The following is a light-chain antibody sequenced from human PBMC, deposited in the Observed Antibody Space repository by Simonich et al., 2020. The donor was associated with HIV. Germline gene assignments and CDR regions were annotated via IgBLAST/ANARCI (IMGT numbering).Light chain of an antibody. CDR2: DAS. CDR3: QQFNSYPT. Sequence: AIQMTQSPSSLSASVGDRVTITCRAIQGISSALAWYQQKPGKAPKLLIYDASSLESGVTSRCSGSGSGTDFTLTIGSLQPEDFATYYCQQFNSYPTFGPGTKVDIK. CDR1: QGISSA. V-gene: IGKV1-13*02. J-gene: IGKJ3*01.